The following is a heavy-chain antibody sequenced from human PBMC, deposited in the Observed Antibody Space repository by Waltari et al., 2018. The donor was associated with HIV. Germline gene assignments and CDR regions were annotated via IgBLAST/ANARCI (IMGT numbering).Heavy chain of an antibody. CDR3: ARDRSPRGAMVRGADFDY. CDR2: INPSGGST. V-gene: IGHV1-46*01. CDR1: GYTFTSYY. D-gene: IGHD3-10*01. Sequence: QVQLVQSGAEVKKPGASVKVSCKASGYTFTSYYMHWVRQAPGQGLEWMGIINPSGGSTSYEQKFQGRVTMTRDTSTSTVYMELSSLRSEDTAVYYCARDRSPRGAMVRGADFDYWGQGTLVTVSS. J-gene: IGHJ4*02.